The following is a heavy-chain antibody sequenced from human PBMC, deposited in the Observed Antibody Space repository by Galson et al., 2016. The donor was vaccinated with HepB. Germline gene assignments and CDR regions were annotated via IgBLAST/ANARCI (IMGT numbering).Heavy chain of an antibody. CDR3: AKWGGRLITFGGIIALYYFDY. V-gene: IGHV4-39*01. CDR1: GGSISSTSSY. CDR2: VYYSGST. J-gene: IGHJ4*02. Sequence: SETLSLTCAVSGGSISSTSSYWGWIRQPPGKGLEWIGSVYYSGSTYYNPSLKSRVTMSVDTSKNQFPLKLSSVTAADTAVYYCAKWGGRLITFGGIIALYYFDYWGQGTLVTVSS. D-gene: IGHD3-16*02.